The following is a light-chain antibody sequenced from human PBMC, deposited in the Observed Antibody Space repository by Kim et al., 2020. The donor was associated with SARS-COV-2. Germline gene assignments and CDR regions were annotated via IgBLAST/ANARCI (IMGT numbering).Light chain of an antibody. Sequence: GHEISIDCSGRSSNIGNTYASGYQTLPGTAPKLLIYEDDKRPSGIPDRFSGSKSGTSATLAITGLLTGDEAEYYCGAWDTSLDAYVFGPGTKVTVL. CDR1: SSNIGNTY. CDR3: GAWDTSLDAYV. J-gene: IGLJ1*01. V-gene: IGLV1-51*01. CDR2: EDD.